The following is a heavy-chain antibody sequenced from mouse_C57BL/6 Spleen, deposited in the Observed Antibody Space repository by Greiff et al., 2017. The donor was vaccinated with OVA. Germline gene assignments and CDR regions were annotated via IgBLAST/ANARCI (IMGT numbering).Heavy chain of an antibody. CDR2: ISSGGSYT. D-gene: IGHD2-2*01. V-gene: IGHV5-6*01. J-gene: IGHJ2*01. CDR1: GFTFSSYG. CDR3: ARDKDYGYDVDYFDY. Sequence: EVKLMESGGDLVKPGGSLKLSCAASGFTFSSYGMSWVRQTPDKRLEWVATISSGGSYTYYPDSVKGRFTISRDNAKNTLYLQMSSLKSEDTAMYYCARDKDYGYDVDYFDYWGQGTTLTVSS.